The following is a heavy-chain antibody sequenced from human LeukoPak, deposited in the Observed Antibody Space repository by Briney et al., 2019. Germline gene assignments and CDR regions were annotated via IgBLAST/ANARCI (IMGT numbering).Heavy chain of an antibody. J-gene: IGHJ4*02. V-gene: IGHV3-30*01. CDR1: GFTFSSYA. CDR2: ISYDGSNK. CDR3: AADGRDGYNDY. Sequence: GGSLRLSCAASGFTFSSYAMQWVRQAPGKGLEWVAVISYDGSNKYYADSVKGRFTISRDNSKNTLYLQMNSLRAEDTAVYYCAADGRDGYNDYWGQGTLVTVSS. D-gene: IGHD5-24*01.